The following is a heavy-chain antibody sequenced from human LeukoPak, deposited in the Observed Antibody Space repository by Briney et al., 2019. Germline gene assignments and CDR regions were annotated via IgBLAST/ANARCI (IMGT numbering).Heavy chain of an antibody. Sequence: NPSETLSLTCAVDGGSFSGYYWSWIRQPPGKGLEWIGEVNHSGSTNYNPSLKSRVTISVDTSKNQFSLKLSSVTAADTAVYYCARGLDVVAVAGLYYFDYWGQGTLVTVSS. CDR2: VNHSGST. CDR1: GGSFSGYY. J-gene: IGHJ4*02. CDR3: ARGLDVVAVAGLYYFDY. V-gene: IGHV4-34*01. D-gene: IGHD6-19*01.